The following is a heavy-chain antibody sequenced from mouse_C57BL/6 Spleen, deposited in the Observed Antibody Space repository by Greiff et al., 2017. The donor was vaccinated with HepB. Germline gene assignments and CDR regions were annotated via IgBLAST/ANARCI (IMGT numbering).Heavy chain of an antibody. Sequence: QVQLQQPGAELVRPGSSVKLSCKASGYTFTSYWMHWVKQRPIQGLEWIGNIDPSDSETHYNQKFKDKATLTVDKSSSTAYMRLSSLTSEDSAVYYCARGTAQAYYFDYWGQGTTLTVSS. CDR1: GYTFTSYW. J-gene: IGHJ2*01. D-gene: IGHD3-2*02. CDR2: IDPSDSET. CDR3: ARGTAQAYYFDY. V-gene: IGHV1-52*01.